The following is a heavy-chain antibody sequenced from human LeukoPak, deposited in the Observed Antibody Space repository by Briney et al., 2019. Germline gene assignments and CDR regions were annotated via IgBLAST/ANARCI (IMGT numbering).Heavy chain of an antibody. V-gene: IGHV4-4*07. D-gene: IGHD3-22*01. Sequence: SETLSLTCTVSGGSISSYYWSWIRQPAGKGLEWIGRIYTSGSTNYNPSLKSRVTMSVDTSKNQFSLKLSSVTAADTAVYYCAADAYYDSSGYYSFDIWGQGTMVTVSS. CDR3: AADAYYDSSGYYSFDI. CDR1: GGSISSYY. CDR2: IYTSGST. J-gene: IGHJ3*02.